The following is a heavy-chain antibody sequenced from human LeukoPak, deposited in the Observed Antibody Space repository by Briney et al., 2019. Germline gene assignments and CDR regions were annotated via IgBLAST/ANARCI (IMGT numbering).Heavy chain of an antibody. CDR1: GGSISSYY. D-gene: IGHD3-9*01. CDR3: ARLSDVLTDSYPFYFDF. CDR2: IYYSGST. J-gene: IGHJ4*02. Sequence: SETLSLTCTVSGGSISSYYWSWIRQPPGKGLEWIGYIYYSGSTNYNPSLKSRVTISIATSKTQFSLNLSSVTAADTAVYYCARLSDVLTDSYPFYFDFWGQGTLVTVSS. V-gene: IGHV4-59*12.